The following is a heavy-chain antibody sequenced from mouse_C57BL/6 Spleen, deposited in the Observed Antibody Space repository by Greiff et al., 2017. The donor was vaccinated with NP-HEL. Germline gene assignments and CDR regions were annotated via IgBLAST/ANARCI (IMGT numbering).Heavy chain of an antibody. D-gene: IGHD3-2*02. Sequence: VQLQQPGAELVKPGASVKLSCKASGYTFTSYWMQWVKQRPGQGLEWIGEIDPSDSYTNYNQKFKGKATLTVDTSSSTAYMQLSSLTSEDSAVYYCARRDSSGLHAMDYWGQGTSVTVSS. CDR1: GYTFTSYW. CDR2: IDPSDSYT. CDR3: ARRDSSGLHAMDY. V-gene: IGHV1-50*01. J-gene: IGHJ4*01.